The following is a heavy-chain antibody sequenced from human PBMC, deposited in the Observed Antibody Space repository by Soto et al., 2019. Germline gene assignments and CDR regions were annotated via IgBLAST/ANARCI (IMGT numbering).Heavy chain of an antibody. J-gene: IGHJ4*02. CDR3: ARTNSGSYFERDY. V-gene: IGHV3-7*01. CDR1: GFTFSNYW. Sequence: GGSLRLSCAAPGFTFSNYWMTWVRQAPGKGLEWVANIKQDGSEKQYVDSVKGRFTISRDNTENSLFLQMDSLRAEDTAVYYCARTNSGSYFERDYWGQGTLVTVSS. CDR2: IKQDGSEK. D-gene: IGHD1-26*01.